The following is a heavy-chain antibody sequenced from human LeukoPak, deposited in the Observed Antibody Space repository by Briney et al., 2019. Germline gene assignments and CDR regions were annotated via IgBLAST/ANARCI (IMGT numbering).Heavy chain of an antibody. CDR1: GYTFTSYG. Sequence: ASVKVSCKASGYTFTSYGISWVRQAPGQGLEWMGWISAYNGNTNYAQKLQGRVTMTTDTSTSTAYMELRSLRSDDTAVYYCARGRFLVWLFQSSNAFDICGQGTMVTVSS. CDR2: ISAYNGNT. V-gene: IGHV1-18*01. D-gene: IGHD3-3*01. CDR3: ARGRFLVWLFQSSNAFDI. J-gene: IGHJ3*02.